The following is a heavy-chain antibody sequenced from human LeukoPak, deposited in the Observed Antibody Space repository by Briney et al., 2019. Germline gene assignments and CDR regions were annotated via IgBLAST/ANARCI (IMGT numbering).Heavy chain of an antibody. CDR2: IYGSGST. CDR3: AREGWTSYYYYMDV. V-gene: IGHV4-39*07. J-gene: IGHJ6*03. Sequence: SETLSLTCTVSGGSISSSSYYWGWIRQPPGKGLEWIGSIYGSGSTDYNPSLKSRVTMSVDTSKNQFSLNLTSVTAADTAIYYCAREGWTSYYYYMDVWGKGTTVTVSS. CDR1: GGSISSSSYY. D-gene: IGHD2-15*01.